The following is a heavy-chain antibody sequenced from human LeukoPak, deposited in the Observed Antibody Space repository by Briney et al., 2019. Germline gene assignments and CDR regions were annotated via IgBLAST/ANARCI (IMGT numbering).Heavy chain of an antibody. V-gene: IGHV4-59*08. D-gene: IGHD3-9*01. CDR2: IYYSGST. CDR1: GGSISSYY. CDR3: ARQIRYFDWLSGSEGWFDP. J-gene: IGHJ5*02. Sequence: SETLSLTCTVSGGSISSYYWSLIRQPPGKGLEWIGYIYYSGSTNYNPSLKSRVTISVDTSKNQFSLKLSSVTAADTAVYYCARQIRYFDWLSGSEGWFDPWGQGTLVTVSS.